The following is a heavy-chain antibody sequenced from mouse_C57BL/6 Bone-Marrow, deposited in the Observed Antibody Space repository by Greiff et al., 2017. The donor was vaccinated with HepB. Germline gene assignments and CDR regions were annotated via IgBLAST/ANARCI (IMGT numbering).Heavy chain of an antibody. CDR2: ISSGGDYI. J-gene: IGHJ2*01. CDR1: GFTFSSYA. Sequence: EVKVEESGEGLVKPGGSLKLSCAASGFTFSSYAMSWVRQTPEKRLEWVAYISSGGDYIYYADTVKGRFTISRDNARNTLYLQMSSLKSEDTAMYYCTRTTVPLDYWGQGTTLTVSS. CDR3: TRTTVPLDY. D-gene: IGHD1-1*01. V-gene: IGHV5-9-1*02.